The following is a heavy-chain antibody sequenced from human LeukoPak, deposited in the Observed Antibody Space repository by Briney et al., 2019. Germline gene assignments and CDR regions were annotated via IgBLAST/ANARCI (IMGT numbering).Heavy chain of an antibody. CDR2: ILYDGSKK. CDR3: AKDPLNRSGFDGAFDI. CDR1: GFTFSTSA. Sequence: GRSLSLSCAASGFTFSTSAMHWVRQAPGKGLEWVAVILYDGSKKYYGDSVKGRFTISRDNSKNTLYLQMNSLRAEDTAVYSCAKDPLNRSGFDGAFDIWGQGTMVTVSS. V-gene: IGHV3-30*18. J-gene: IGHJ3*02. D-gene: IGHD5-12*01.